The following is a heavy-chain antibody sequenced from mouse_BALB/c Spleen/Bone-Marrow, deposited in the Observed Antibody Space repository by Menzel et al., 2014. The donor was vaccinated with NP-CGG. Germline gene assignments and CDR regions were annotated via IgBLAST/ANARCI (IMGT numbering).Heavy chain of an antibody. D-gene: IGHD2-2*01. Sequence: QVQLQQPGAELARPGASVTMSCKASGYTFAYYTVHWVKPRPGQGLEWIGYIHPSSGYPHYNHKFKDKATLTTDKSSSTADMQLSSLTSEDSAVDYCAREVYGSGWAYGGQGTLVTVSA. CDR3: AREVYGSGWAY. J-gene: IGHJ3*01. CDR2: IHPSSGYP. CDR1: GYTFAYYT. V-gene: IGHV1-4*01.